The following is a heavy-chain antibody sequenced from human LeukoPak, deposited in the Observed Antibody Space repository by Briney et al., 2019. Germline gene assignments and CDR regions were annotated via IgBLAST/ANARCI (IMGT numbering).Heavy chain of an antibody. Sequence: GESLKISCKGSGYNFLSHWIGWVRQMPGKGLEWMGIIYPGDSDTIYSPSFQGQVTISADKSISTAYLQWSSLKASDTAMYYCTRQYAYYYASGSLPGVWGQGTMVTVSS. D-gene: IGHD3-10*01. CDR3: TRQYAYYYASGSLPGV. J-gene: IGHJ3*01. CDR1: GYNFLSHW. V-gene: IGHV5-51*01. CDR2: IYPGDSDT.